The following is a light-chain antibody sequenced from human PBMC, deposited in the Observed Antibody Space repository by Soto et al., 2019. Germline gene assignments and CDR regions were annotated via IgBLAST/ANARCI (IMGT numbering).Light chain of an antibody. J-gene: IGKJ5*01. CDR2: DAS. Sequence: IMLTQSPGTLSLSPGERVTLSCRASQRVYSSYLAWYQQKPGQAPRLLIYDASNRATGIPARFSGSGSGTHFTLTISSLQPEDFATYYCQQLHGYPITFGQGTRLEIK. V-gene: IGKV3-11*01. CDR1: QRVYSSY. CDR3: QQLHGYPIT.